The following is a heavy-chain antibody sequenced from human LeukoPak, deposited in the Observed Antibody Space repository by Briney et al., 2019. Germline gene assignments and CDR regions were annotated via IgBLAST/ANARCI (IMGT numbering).Heavy chain of an antibody. D-gene: IGHD3-16*02. V-gene: IGHV4-34*01. CDR1: GGSFSGYY. CDR3: ARDKAPLKYFDY. J-gene: IGHJ4*02. CDR2: INHSGST. Sequence: SETLSLTCAVYGGSFSGYYWSWIRQPPGKGLEWIGEINHSGSTNYNPSLKSRVTISVDTSKNQFSLKLSSVTAADTAVYYCARDKAPLKYFDYWGQGTLVTVSS.